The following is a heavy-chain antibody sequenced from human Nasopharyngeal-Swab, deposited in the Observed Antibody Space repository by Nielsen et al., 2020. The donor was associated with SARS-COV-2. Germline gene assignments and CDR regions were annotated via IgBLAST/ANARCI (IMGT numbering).Heavy chain of an antibody. J-gene: IGHJ6*02. CDR1: GGSVSGSS. D-gene: IGHD2-21*01. V-gene: IGHV4-34*01. Sequence: ESLKISCGVYGGSVSGSSWGWIRQPPGRGLEWIGDLTHDGSTTYNASFRGRSAITSDRSSNQVSLRVNSMTAADSALYFCARGGLSYYYYPLDVWGQGTTVTVSS. CDR2: LTHDGST. CDR3: ARGGLSYYYYPLDV.